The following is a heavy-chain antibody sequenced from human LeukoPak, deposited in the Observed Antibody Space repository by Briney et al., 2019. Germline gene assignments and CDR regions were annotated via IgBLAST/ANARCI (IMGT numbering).Heavy chain of an antibody. CDR3: ARGRNTVTTPFDY. CDR1: GYTFTGYY. D-gene: IGHD4-17*01. Sequence: ASVKVSCKASGYTFTGYYMNWVRQAPGQGPEWLGWINPNSGGTNYAQKFQGRVTMTRDTSISTAYMELSRLRSDDTAVYYCARGRNTVTTPFDYWGQGTLVTVSS. J-gene: IGHJ4*02. V-gene: IGHV1-2*02. CDR2: INPNSGGT.